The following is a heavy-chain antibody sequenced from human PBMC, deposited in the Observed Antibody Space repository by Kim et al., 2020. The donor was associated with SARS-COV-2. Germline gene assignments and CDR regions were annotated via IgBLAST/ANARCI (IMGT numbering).Heavy chain of an antibody. V-gene: IGHV4-31*03. Sequence: SETLSLTCTVSGGSISSGGYYWNWIRQHPGKGLEWIGNIYYRGNTYYNPSLSDRITISVDTSKNQFSLRLNSVIAADTAVYYCARNLASSGYSPSFDYWGQGTLVTVSS. CDR1: GGSISSGGYY. CDR3: ARNLASSGYSPSFDY. D-gene: IGHD3-22*01. J-gene: IGHJ4*02. CDR2: IYYRGNT.